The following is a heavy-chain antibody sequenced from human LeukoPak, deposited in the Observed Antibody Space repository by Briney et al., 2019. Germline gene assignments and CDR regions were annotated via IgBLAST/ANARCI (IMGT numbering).Heavy chain of an antibody. D-gene: IGHD6-13*01. CDR1: GYTFTSYD. V-gene: IGHV7-4-1*02. CDR3: ARDLGAAGIFWGVDFYYYYGMDV. CDR2: INTNTGNP. Sequence: ASVKVSCKASGYTFTSYDINWVRQAPGQGLEWMGWINTNTGNPTYAQGFTGRFVFSLDTSVSTAYLQISSLKAEDTAVYYCARDLGAAGIFWGVDFYYYYGMDVWGQGTTVTVSS. J-gene: IGHJ6*02.